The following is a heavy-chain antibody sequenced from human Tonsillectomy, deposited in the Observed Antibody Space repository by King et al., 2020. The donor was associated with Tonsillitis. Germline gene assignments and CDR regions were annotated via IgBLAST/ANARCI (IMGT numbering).Heavy chain of an antibody. V-gene: IGHV3-33*01. D-gene: IGHD3-9*01. CDR1: GFTFSTYG. J-gene: IGHJ3*02. Sequence: VQLVESGGGVVQPGRSLRLSCAASGFTFSTYGMHWVRQAPNKGLEWVALIWYDGSKKYYVDSVKGRFTISRDNSKNTLYLEMNSLRAEDTAVYYCARWGGILTGYALDIWGQGTSVTVSS. CDR3: ARWGGILTGYALDI. CDR2: IWYDGSKK.